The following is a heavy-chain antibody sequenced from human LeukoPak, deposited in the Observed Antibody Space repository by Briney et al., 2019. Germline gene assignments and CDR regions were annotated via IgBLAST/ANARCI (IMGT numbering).Heavy chain of an antibody. CDR2: INPSGGST. Sequence: ASLKVSCKASGYTFTGYYKHWVRQAPGQGLEWMGIINPSGGSTSYAQKFQGRVTMTRDTSTSTVYMELSSLRSEDTAVYYCARDGFGTRSKFDYWGQGTLVTVSS. V-gene: IGHV1-46*01. CDR3: ARDGFGTRSKFDY. D-gene: IGHD3-10*01. CDR1: GYTFTGYY. J-gene: IGHJ4*02.